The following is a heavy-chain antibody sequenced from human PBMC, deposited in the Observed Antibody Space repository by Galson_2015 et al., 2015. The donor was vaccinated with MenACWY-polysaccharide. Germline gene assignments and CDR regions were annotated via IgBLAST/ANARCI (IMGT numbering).Heavy chain of an antibody. CDR1: GFTFSSYS. CDR2: ISSSSSTI. CDR3: AKDERRFGELFPRYFDY. D-gene: IGHD3-10*01. Sequence: SLRLSCAASGFTFSSYSMNWVRQAPGKGLEWVSYISSSSSTIYYADSVKGRFTISRDNAKNSLYLQMNSLRAEDTALYYCAKDERRFGELFPRYFDYWGQGTLVTVSS. V-gene: IGHV3-48*01. J-gene: IGHJ4*02.